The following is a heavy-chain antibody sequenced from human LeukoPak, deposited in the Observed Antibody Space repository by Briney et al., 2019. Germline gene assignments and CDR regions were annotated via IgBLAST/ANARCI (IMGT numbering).Heavy chain of an antibody. J-gene: IGHJ6*02. CDR2: ISYDGSNE. D-gene: IGHD2-15*01. V-gene: IGHV3-30-3*01. Sequence: GGSLRLSCAASGFTFSGYAMHWVRQAPGKGLEWVAVISYDGSNEYYADSVKGRFTISRDNSKNTLYLQMNSLRAEDTAVYYCARDAGLGYCSGGSCYPQYYYYGMDVWGQGTTVTVSS. CDR3: ARDAGLGYCSGGSCYPQYYYYGMDV. CDR1: GFTFSGYA.